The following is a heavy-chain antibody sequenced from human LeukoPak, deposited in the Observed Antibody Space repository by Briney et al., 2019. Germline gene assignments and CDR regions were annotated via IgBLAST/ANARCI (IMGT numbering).Heavy chain of an antibody. J-gene: IGHJ4*02. CDR1: GYTFTSYY. D-gene: IGHD3-22*01. CDR2: INPSGGST. V-gene: IGHV1-46*01. CDR3: ARRGSDSSGYYWVIDY. Sequence: EASVKVSCKASGYTFTSYYIHWVRQAPGQGLEWMGLINPSGGSTNYAQKFQGRVTMTRDTSTSTVYMELSSLRSEDTAVYYCARRGSDSSGYYWVIDYWGQGTLVTVSS.